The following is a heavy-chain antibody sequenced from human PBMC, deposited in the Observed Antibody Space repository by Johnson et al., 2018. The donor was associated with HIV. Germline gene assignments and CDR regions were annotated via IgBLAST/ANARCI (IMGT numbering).Heavy chain of an antibody. Sequence: VQLVESGGGLVQPGGSLRLSCAASGFSVSSNYMSWVRQAPGKGLEWVSVIYSGGSTYYADSATGIFTISRDNSKNSLYIQMNSLRAEDTAVYYCARDPGFDDAFDIWGQGTMVTVSS. J-gene: IGHJ3*02. V-gene: IGHV3-66*01. CDR1: GFSVSSNY. CDR2: IYSGGST. CDR3: ARDPGFDDAFDI.